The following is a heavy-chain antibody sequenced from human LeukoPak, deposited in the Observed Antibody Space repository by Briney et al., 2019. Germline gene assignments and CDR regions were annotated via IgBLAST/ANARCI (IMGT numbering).Heavy chain of an antibody. CDR2: IYYSGST. J-gene: IGHJ4*02. CDR3: ARDHHYDSSGYEAGDDY. V-gene: IGHV4-39*07. Sequence: WFRQAPGKGLEWIRSIYYSGSTYYNPSLKSRVTISVDTSKNQFSLKLSSVTAADTAVYYCARDHHYDSSGYEAGDDYWGQGTLVTVSS. D-gene: IGHD3-22*01.